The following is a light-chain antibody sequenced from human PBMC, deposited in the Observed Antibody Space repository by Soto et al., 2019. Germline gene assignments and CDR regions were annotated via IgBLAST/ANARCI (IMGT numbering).Light chain of an antibody. J-gene: IGLJ2*01. CDR1: SSDVGGYHF. CDR3: NSYGGSTNVV. V-gene: IGLV2-8*01. CDR2: EVS. Sequence: QSALTQPPSASGSPGQSVTISCTGTSSDVGGYHFVSWYQQHPGKAPKILIYEVSKRASGVPDRFSGSKSGNTASLTVSGLQPDDEADYYCNSYGGSTNVVFVGGTKLTVL.